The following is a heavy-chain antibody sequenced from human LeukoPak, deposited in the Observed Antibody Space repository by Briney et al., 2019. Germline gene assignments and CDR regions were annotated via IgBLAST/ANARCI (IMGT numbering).Heavy chain of an antibody. Sequence: GRSLRLSCAASGFTFSSYGMHWVRQAPGKGLEWVAVIWYGGSNKYYADSVKGRFTISRDNSKNTLYLQMNSLRAEDTAVYYCAKDLYSSSWSDYWGQGTLVTVSS. V-gene: IGHV3-33*06. D-gene: IGHD6-13*01. CDR3: AKDLYSSSWSDY. J-gene: IGHJ4*02. CDR1: GFTFSSYG. CDR2: IWYGGSNK.